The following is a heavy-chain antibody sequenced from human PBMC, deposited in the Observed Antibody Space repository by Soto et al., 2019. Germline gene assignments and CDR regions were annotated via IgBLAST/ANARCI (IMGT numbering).Heavy chain of an antibody. CDR1: GGSISSGGFT. V-gene: IGHV4-30-2*01. CDR2: IYHSGNT. J-gene: IGHJ6*02. Sequence: QLQLQESGSGLVKPSQTLSLTCAVSGGSISSGGFTWSWLRPPPGKGLEWIGYIYHSGNTYYNPSLKSRVTISVHRSKNHFSLRLSSLTAADTAVYYCASARGRYGMDVWGQGTRVTVSS. D-gene: IGHD1-26*01. CDR3: ASARGRYGMDV.